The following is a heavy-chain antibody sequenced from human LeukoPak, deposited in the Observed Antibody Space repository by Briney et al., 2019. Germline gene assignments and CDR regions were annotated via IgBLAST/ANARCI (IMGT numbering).Heavy chain of an antibody. D-gene: IGHD5-18*01. CDR2: IYTSGST. CDR1: GGSISSGSYY. V-gene: IGHV4-61*02. J-gene: IGHJ4*02. CDR3: AREDSYGQTIYFDY. Sequence: SETLSLTCTVSGGSISSGSYYWSWIRQPAGKGLEWIGRIYTSGSTNYNPSLKSRVTISVDTSKNQFSLKLSSVTASDTAVYYCAREDSYGQTIYFDYWGQGTLVTVSS.